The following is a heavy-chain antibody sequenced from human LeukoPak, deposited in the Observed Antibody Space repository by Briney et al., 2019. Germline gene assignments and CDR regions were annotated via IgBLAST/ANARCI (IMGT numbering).Heavy chain of an antibody. CDR1: GFTFSSYS. CDR2: ISSSSSYI. CDR3: ARDSYCSSTSCYLSQPNLEYFQH. Sequence: GGSLRLSCAASGFTFSSYSMNWVRQAPGKGLEWVSSISSSSSYIYSADSVKGRFTISRDNAKNSLYLQMNSLRAEDTAVYYCARDSYCSSTSCYLSQPNLEYFQHWGQGTLVTVSS. D-gene: IGHD2-2*01. V-gene: IGHV3-21*01. J-gene: IGHJ1*01.